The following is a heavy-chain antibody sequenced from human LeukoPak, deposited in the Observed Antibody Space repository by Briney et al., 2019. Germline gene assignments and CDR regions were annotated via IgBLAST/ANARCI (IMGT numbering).Heavy chain of an antibody. D-gene: IGHD4-23*01. CDR3: ARDYGGSDAYWFFGL. CDR1: GVSISGYY. Sequence: SGTLSLTCTVSGVSISGYYWSWIRQPPGKGLEWVGYIFHTGITNYTPSLKSRVTISVDTSKNPFSLKLTCLTAADTAVYYCARDYGGSDAYWFFGLWGRGTLVTVSS. CDR2: IFHTGIT. V-gene: IGHV4-59*12. J-gene: IGHJ2*01.